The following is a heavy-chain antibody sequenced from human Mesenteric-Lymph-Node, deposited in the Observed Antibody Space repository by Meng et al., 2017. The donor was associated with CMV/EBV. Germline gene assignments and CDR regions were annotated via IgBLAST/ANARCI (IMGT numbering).Heavy chain of an antibody. CDR2: IEYDGRNE. J-gene: IGHJ6*02. Sequence: GESLKISCAASGFTFSDYGMHWVRQAPGQGLEWLTFIEYDGRNEYYVDSVKGRFTTSRDNSKNTLFLQMNSLRDEDTAIYYCVKDNFYSGMDVWGQGTTVTVSS. CDR1: GFTFSDYG. CDR3: VKDNFYSGMDV. V-gene: IGHV3-30*02. D-gene: IGHD2-21*01.